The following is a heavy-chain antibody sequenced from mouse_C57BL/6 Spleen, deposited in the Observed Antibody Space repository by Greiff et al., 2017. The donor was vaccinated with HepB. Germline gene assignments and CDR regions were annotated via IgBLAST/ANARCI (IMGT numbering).Heavy chain of an antibody. D-gene: IGHD2-1*01. Sequence: EVQLVESGGDLVKPGGSLKLSCAASGFTFSSYGMSWVRQTPDKRLEWVATISSGGSYTYYPDSVKGRFTISRDNAKNTLYLQMSSLKSEDTAMYYCARGSTMRAYFDYWGQGTTLTVSS. J-gene: IGHJ2*01. CDR3: ARGSTMRAYFDY. CDR2: ISSGGSYT. CDR1: GFTFSSYG. V-gene: IGHV5-6*01.